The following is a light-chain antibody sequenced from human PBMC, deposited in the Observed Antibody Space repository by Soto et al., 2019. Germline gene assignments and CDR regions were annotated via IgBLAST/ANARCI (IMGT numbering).Light chain of an antibody. CDR2: SIS. CDR1: TGAVTSGHH. CDR3: LLYYGGAQPWV. V-gene: IGLV7-43*01. Sequence: QAVVTQEPSLTVSPGGPVTLTCASSTGAVTSGHHPNWFQQKPGQPPMALIYSISNQYSWTPARFSGSLLGGKAALTLSGVQPEDEADYYCLLYYGGAQPWVFGGGTKLTVL. J-gene: IGLJ3*02.